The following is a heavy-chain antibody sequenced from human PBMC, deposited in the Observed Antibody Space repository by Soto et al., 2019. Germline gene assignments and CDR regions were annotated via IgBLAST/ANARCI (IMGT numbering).Heavy chain of an antibody. CDR3: ARAREYDYVWGSYRSAGRYYYGMDV. D-gene: IGHD3-16*02. V-gene: IGHV1-2*02. CDR1: GYTFTGYY. J-gene: IGHJ6*02. CDR2: INPNSGGT. Sequence: ASVKVSCKASGYTFTGYYMHWVRQAPGQGLEWMGWINPNSGGTNYAQKFQGRVTMTRDTSISTAYMELSRLRSDDTAVYYCARAREYDYVWGSYRSAGRYYYGMDVWGQGTTVTVS.